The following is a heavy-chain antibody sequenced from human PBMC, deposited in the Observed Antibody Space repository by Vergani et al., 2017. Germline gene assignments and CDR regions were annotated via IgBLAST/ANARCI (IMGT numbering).Heavy chain of an antibody. Sequence: QVQLQESGPGLVKPSGTLSLTCAVSGGSISSSNWWSWVRQPPGKGLEWIGEIYHSGSTNYNPSLKSRVTISVDKSKNQFSLKLSSVTAADTAVYYCARALRWFGFGASHHWYFDLWGRGSLVTVSS. J-gene: IGHJ2*01. CDR3: ARALRWFGFGASHHWYFDL. D-gene: IGHD3-10*01. V-gene: IGHV4-4*02. CDR2: IYHSGST. CDR1: GGSISSSNW.